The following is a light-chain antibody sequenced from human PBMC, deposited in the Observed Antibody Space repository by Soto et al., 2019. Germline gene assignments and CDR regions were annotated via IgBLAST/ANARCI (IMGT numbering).Light chain of an antibody. CDR2: DAS. Sequence: DIQMTQSPSTLSASVGDRVTITCRASQRISSWLAWYQQKPGKAPKLLIYDASSLESWVPSRFSGSGSGTEFTLTIISLQPDDFATYYCQQYTSYGIYTFGQGTKLEIK. J-gene: IGKJ2*01. V-gene: IGKV1-5*01. CDR1: QRISSW. CDR3: QQYTSYGIYT.